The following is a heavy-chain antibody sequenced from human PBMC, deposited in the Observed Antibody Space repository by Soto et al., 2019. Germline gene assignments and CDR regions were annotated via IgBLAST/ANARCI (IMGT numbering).Heavy chain of an antibody. V-gene: IGHV1-18*01. D-gene: IGHD3-22*01. J-gene: IGHJ3*01. CDR2: ISGYNGNT. Sequence: VKVSCKASGYTFTSYGISWVRQAPGQGLEWMGWISGYNGNTNYAQKLQGRVTMTTDTSTSTAYMELRSLRSDDTAVYYCARREYYYDGSGFNNRDDNDIYTWAQQKMVTISS. CDR1: GYTFTSYG. CDR3: ARREYYYDGSGFNNRDDNDIYT.